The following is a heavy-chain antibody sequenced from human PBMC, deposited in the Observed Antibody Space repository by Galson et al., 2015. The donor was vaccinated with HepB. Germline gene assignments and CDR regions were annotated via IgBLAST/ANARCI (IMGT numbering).Heavy chain of an antibody. V-gene: IGHV1-24*01. J-gene: IGHJ3*02. Sequence: SVKVSCKVSGYSLTESSMYWVRQAPGKGLEWMGDFDPEDGEIVYAQKFQGRVSMTEDTSAETAYTELSSLRSEDTAVYYCAMDSFTSYYGSGAPRGAFDIWGQGTMVTVSS. CDR2: FDPEDGEI. CDR1: GYSLTESS. CDR3: AMDSFTSYYGSGAPRGAFDI. D-gene: IGHD3-10*01.